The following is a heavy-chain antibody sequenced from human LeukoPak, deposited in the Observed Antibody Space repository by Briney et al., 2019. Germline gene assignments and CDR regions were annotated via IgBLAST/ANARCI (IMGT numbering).Heavy chain of an antibody. V-gene: IGHV3-21*01. Sequence: GGSLRLSCAASGFTFSTYYMNWVRQAPGKGLEWVSSISSSSTYIYYADSVQGRFTISRDNAKNSLYLQMNSLRAEDTAVYYCARALLLDSYFDYWGQGTLVTVSS. CDR3: ARALLLDSYFDY. CDR2: ISSSSTYI. J-gene: IGHJ4*02. CDR1: GFTFSTYY. D-gene: IGHD1-20*01.